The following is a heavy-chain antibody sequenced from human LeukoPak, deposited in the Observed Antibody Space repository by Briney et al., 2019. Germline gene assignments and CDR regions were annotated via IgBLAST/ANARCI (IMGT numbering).Heavy chain of an antibody. CDR3: ARPGIAADGFDY. CDR2: IIPILGIT. V-gene: IGHV1-69*04. CDR1: GGTFSSYA. J-gene: IGHJ4*02. D-gene: IGHD6-13*01. Sequence: SVKVSCKASGGTFSSYAISWVRQAPGQGLEWMGRIIPILGITNYAQKFQGRVTITADKSTSTAYMEVSSQRSEDTAVYYCARPGIAADGFDYWGQGTLVTVSS.